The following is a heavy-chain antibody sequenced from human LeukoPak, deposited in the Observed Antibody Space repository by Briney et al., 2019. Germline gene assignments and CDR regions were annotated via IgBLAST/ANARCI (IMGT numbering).Heavy chain of an antibody. CDR3: AREGKLTGYFGGLGFNY. D-gene: IGHD6-19*01. J-gene: IGHJ4*02. Sequence: PSETLSLTCTVSGGSIGSYYWSWLRQPPGKGLEWIANIDYSGSTIYNPALKSRVTMSVDTSKNQFSLNLTSVTAADTAVYYCAREGKLTGYFGGLGFNYWGQGILVTVSS. CDR2: IDYSGST. V-gene: IGHV4-59*01. CDR1: GGSIGSYY.